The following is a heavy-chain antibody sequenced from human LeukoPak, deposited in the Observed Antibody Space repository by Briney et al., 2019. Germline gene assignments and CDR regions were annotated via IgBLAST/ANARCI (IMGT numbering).Heavy chain of an antibody. V-gene: IGHV3-9*01. CDR2: ISWNSGSI. D-gene: IGHD1-26*01. Sequence: GRSLRLSCAASGFTFDVYAMHWVRQAPGKGLEWVSGISWNSGSIGYADSVKGRFTISRDNAKNSLYLQMNSLRAEDTALYYCAKDIGSVGATDFDYWGQGTLVTVSS. J-gene: IGHJ4*02. CDR1: GFTFDVYA. CDR3: AKDIGSVGATDFDY.